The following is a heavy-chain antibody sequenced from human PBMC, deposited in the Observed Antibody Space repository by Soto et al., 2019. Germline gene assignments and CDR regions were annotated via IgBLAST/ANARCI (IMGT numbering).Heavy chain of an antibody. V-gene: IGHV1-2*02. J-gene: IGHJ6*02. CDR1: GFTFTDYY. D-gene: IGHD1-26*01. Sequence: ASVKVSCKTSGFTFTDYYLHWVRRAPGQGLEWMGWINPNTGGTKYAQKFQGRVTMTRDTSISTAYMELSRLRSDDTAVYYCARGLSGGYPDYSYYGMDVWGQGTTVTVSS. CDR3: ARGLSGGYPDYSYYGMDV. CDR2: INPNTGGT.